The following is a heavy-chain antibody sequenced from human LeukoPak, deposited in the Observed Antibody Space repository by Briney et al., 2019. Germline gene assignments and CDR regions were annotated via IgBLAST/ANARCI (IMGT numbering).Heavy chain of an antibody. CDR2: ISGSGGST. J-gene: IGHJ4*02. CDR1: GFTFSSYA. CDR3: AKDLSIFGVVIAPYLDY. Sequence: QSGGSLRLSCAASGFTFSSYAMSWVRQAPGKGLEWVSAISGSGGSTYYADSVKGRFTISRDNSKNTLYLQMNSLRAEDTAVYYCAKDLSIFGVVIAPYLDYWGQGTLVTVSS. V-gene: IGHV3-23*01. D-gene: IGHD3-3*01.